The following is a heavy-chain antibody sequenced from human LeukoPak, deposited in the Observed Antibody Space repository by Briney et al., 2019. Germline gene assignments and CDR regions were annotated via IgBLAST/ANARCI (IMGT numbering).Heavy chain of an antibody. V-gene: IGHV3-21*01. CDR3: AALTYYGSGTDY. D-gene: IGHD3-10*01. J-gene: IGHJ4*02. Sequence: KPGGSLRLSCAASGFTFSSYSMNWVRQAPGRGLEWVSSISSSSSYIYYADSVKGRFTISRDNAKNPLYLQMNSLRAEDTAVYYCAALTYYGSGTDYWGQGTLVTVSS. CDR2: ISSSSSYI. CDR1: GFTFSSYS.